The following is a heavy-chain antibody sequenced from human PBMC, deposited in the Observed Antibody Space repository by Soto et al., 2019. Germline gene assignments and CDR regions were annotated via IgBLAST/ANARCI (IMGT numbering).Heavy chain of an antibody. D-gene: IGHD1-26*01. V-gene: IGHV4-34*01. J-gene: IGHJ4*02. CDR3: ARHMVGATSGGLAY. CDR2: INHSGST. CDR1: GGSFSGYY. Sequence: PSETLSLTCAVYGGSFSGYYWSWIRQPPGKGLEWIGEINHSGSTNYNPSLKSRVTISVDTSKNQFSLKLSSVTAADTAVYYCARHMVGATSGGLAYWGQGTLVTVSS.